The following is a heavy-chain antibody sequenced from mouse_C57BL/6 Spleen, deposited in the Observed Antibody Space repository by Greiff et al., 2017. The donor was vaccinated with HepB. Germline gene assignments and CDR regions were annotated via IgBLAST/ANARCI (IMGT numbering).Heavy chain of an antibody. CDR1: GFTFSSYA. J-gene: IGHJ3*01. CDR3: AREGYGSFAY. V-gene: IGHV5-4*01. CDR2: ISDGGSYT. D-gene: IGHD2-10*02. Sequence: EVKLMESGGGLVKPGGSLKLSCAASGFTFSSYAMSWVRQTPEKRLEWVATISDGGSYTYYPDNVKGRFTISRDNAKNNLYLQMSHLKSEDTAMYYCAREGYGSFAYWGQGTLVTVSA.